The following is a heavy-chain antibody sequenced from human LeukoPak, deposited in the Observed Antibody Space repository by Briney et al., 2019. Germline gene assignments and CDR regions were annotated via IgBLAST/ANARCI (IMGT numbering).Heavy chain of an antibody. D-gene: IGHD6-13*01. V-gene: IGHV3-23*01. CDR3: AKAPPGPYSSSWGANYYYYYMDV. Sequence: GGSLRLSCAASGFTFSSYAMSWVRQAPGKGLEWVSAISGSGGSTYYADSVKGRFTISRDNSKNTLYLQMNSLRAEDTAVYYCAKAPPGPYSSSWGANYYYYYMDVWGKGTTVTVSS. CDR1: GFTFSSYA. J-gene: IGHJ6*03. CDR2: ISGSGGST.